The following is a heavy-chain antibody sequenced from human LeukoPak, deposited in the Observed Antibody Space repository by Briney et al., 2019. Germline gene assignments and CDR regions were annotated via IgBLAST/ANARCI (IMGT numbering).Heavy chain of an antibody. Sequence: SETLSLTCSVSGGSISSGGHYWSWIRQPPGKGLEWIGYIYHSGITSYNPSLKSRVTISVDTSKNQFSLKLSSVTAADTAVYYCASIGDSGSHADLTGWGQGTLVTVSS. CDR1: GGSISSGGHY. D-gene: IGHD1-26*01. CDR2: IYHSGIT. CDR3: ASIGDSGSHADLTG. J-gene: IGHJ4*02. V-gene: IGHV4-30-2*02.